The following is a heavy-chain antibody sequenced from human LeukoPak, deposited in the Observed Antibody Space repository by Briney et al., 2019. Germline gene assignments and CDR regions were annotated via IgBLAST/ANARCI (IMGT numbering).Heavy chain of an antibody. D-gene: IGHD3-22*01. J-gene: IGHJ4*02. CDR1: GGSISSYY. Sequence: SETLSLTCTVSGGSISSYYWSWIRQPPGKGLEWLGYIYTSGSTNYNPSLKSRVTISVDTSKNQFSLKLSSVTAADTAVYYCARGPGYYDSSGYLWFDYWGQGTLVTISS. V-gene: IGHV4-4*09. CDR3: ARGPGYYDSSGYLWFDY. CDR2: IYTSGST.